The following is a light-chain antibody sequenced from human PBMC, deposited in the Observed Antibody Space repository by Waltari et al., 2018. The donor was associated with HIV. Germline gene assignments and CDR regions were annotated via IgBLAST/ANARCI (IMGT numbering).Light chain of an antibody. CDR2: LNNDGSH. J-gene: IGLJ3*02. Sequence: QLILTQSPSASASLGASVKLTCTLSSGHSTYAIAWLQHQPEKGPRFLMKLNNDGSHTRGDGIPDRCSGSSSGAERYLTISSLQSEDEADYYCQTWDTGPWVFGGGTKLTVL. V-gene: IGLV4-69*01. CDR3: QTWDTGPWV. CDR1: SGHSTYA.